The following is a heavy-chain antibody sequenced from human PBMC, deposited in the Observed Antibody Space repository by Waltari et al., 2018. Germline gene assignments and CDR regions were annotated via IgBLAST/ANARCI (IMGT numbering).Heavy chain of an antibody. CDR3: ARDGYSYGSDY. CDR1: GGSISSSSYY. J-gene: IGHJ4*02. V-gene: IGHV4-39*02. CDR2: IYYSGST. Sequence: QLQLQESGPGLVKPSETLSLTCTVSGGSISSSSYYWGWIRQPPGKGLEWIGSIYYSGSTYYNPSLKRRVTISVDTSKNQFSLKLSSVTAADTAVYYCARDGYSYGSDYWGQGTLVTVSS. D-gene: IGHD5-18*01.